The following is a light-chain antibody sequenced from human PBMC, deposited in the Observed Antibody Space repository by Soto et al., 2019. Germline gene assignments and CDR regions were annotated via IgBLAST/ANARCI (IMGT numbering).Light chain of an antibody. Sequence: QSVLTQPPSASGTPGQRVSISCSGSSSNIGSNTVRWYQHLPGTAPRLLIYNNIQRPSGVPDRFAGSKSGTSASLAISGLQSEDEADYYCAVWDDSLEGHAVFGGGTQLTVL. CDR3: AVWDDSLEGHAV. CDR1: SSNIGSNT. V-gene: IGLV1-44*01. J-gene: IGLJ7*01. CDR2: NNI.